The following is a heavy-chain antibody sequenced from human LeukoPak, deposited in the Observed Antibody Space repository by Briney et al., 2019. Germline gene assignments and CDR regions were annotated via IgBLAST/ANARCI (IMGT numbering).Heavy chain of an antibody. J-gene: IGHJ4*02. Sequence: ASVKVSCKASGGTFSSYAITWVRQAPGQGLEWMGGIIPIFGTANYAQKFQGRVTITTDESTSTAYMELSSLRSEDTAVYYCARGPRIVATIQYYFDYWGQGTQVTVSS. D-gene: IGHD5-12*01. CDR3: ARGPRIVATIQYYFDY. CDR1: GGTFSSYA. V-gene: IGHV1-69*05. CDR2: IIPIFGTA.